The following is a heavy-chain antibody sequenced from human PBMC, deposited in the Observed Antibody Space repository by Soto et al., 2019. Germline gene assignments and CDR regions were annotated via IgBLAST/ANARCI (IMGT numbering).Heavy chain of an antibody. D-gene: IGHD3-10*01. J-gene: IGHJ4*02. V-gene: IGHV3-30*03. CDR2: ISYDGSNK. Sequence: ALRLSCAASGFTFSSYGMHWVRQAPGKGLEWVAVISYDGSNKYYADSVKGRFTISRDNAKHTLYLQMNSLRAEDTAVYYCATEGCPLWFGELSDYWGQGTLVTVSS. CDR3: ATEGCPLWFGELSDY. CDR1: GFTFSSYG.